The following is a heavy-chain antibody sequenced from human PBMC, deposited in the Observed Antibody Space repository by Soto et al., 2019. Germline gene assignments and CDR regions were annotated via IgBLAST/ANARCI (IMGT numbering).Heavy chain of an antibody. J-gene: IGHJ4*02. D-gene: IGHD4-4*01. CDR3: ARWNSNETLIDY. CDR2: INHSGST. V-gene: IGHV4-34*01. CDR1: GGSFSGYY. Sequence: SETLSPTCAVYGGSFSGYYWSWIRQPPGKGLEWIGEINHSGSTNYNPSLKSRVTISVDTSKNQFSLKLSSVTAADTAVYYCARWNSNETLIDYWAREPWSPSPQ.